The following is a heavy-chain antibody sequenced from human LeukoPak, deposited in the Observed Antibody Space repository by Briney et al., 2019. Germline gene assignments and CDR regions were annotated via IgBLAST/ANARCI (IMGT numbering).Heavy chain of an antibody. CDR3: ARDRIAVAFDY. CDR1: GFTFSSYS. CDR2: ISSSSSYI. J-gene: IGHJ4*02. D-gene: IGHD6-19*01. Sequence: GGSLRLSCAASGFTFSSYSMNWVRQAPGKGLEWVSSISSSSSYIYYADSAKGRFTISRDNAKNSLYLQMNSLRAEDTAVYYCARDRIAVAFDYWGQGTLVTVSS. V-gene: IGHV3-21*01.